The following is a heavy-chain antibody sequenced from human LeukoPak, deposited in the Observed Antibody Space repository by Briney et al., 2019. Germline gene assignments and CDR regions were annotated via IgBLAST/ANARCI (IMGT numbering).Heavy chain of an antibody. CDR1: GFTFSSYA. D-gene: IGHD3-10*01. Sequence: PGGSLRLSWAASGFTFSSYAMSWVRQAPGKGLEWVSAISGSGGSTYYADSVKGRFTISRDNSKNTLYLQMNSLRAEDTAVYYCAEGIPPLDYYGSEQFGMDVWGQGTTVTVSS. CDR3: AEGIPPLDYYGSEQFGMDV. CDR2: ISGSGGST. V-gene: IGHV3-23*01. J-gene: IGHJ6*02.